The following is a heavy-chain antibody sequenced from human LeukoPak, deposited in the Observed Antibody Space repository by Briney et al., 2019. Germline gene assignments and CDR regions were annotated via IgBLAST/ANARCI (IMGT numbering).Heavy chain of an antibody. CDR3: AKDRDTSSARAGSAFDC. J-gene: IGHJ4*02. V-gene: IGHV3-21*04. CDR1: GFTFSSYS. D-gene: IGHD6-19*01. Sequence: GSLRLSCAASGFTFSSYSMNWVRQAPGKGLEWVSSISSSSSYIYYADSVKGRFTISRDNAKNSLYLQMSSLRDEDTAVYYCAKDRDTSSARAGSAFDCWGQGTLVTVSS. CDR2: ISSSSSYI.